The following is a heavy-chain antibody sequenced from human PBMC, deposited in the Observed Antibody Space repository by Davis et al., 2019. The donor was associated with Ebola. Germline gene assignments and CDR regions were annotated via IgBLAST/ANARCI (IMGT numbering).Heavy chain of an antibody. CDR3: ARWYSPRYYYYYGMDV. CDR2: ISSHSDYI. Sequence: PGGSLRLSCAASGMPFTTYSMNWVRQAPGKGLEWVSSISSHSDYIYYADSVKGRISISRDNAKNSVYLQMTSLRAEDTAVYYCARWYSPRYYYYYGMDVWGKGTTVTVSS. V-gene: IGHV3-21*01. CDR1: GMPFTTYS. D-gene: IGHD2-21*01. J-gene: IGHJ6*04.